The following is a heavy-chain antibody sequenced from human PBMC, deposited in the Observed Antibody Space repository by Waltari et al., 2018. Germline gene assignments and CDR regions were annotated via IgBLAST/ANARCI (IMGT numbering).Heavy chain of an antibody. CDR2: ISTSTSFI. J-gene: IGHJ4*02. Sequence: EVQLVESGGGLVQPGGSLRLSCAASGFTFSSSEMSWVRQAPGKGLEWISFISTSTSFILYADAVRGRFTISRDNAKNSLYLQMNSLRDEDTAVYYCARDGIIVESKRIFDYWGQGTLVTVSS. CDR3: ARDGIIVESKRIFDY. V-gene: IGHV3-48*03. D-gene: IGHD1-26*01. CDR1: GFTFSSSE.